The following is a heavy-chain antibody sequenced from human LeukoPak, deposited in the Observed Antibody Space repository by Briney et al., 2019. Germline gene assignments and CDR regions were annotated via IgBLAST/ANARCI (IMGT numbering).Heavy chain of an antibody. CDR2: IKQDGSEK. CDR1: GFTFSSYW. D-gene: IGHD3-22*01. Sequence: GGSLRLSCAASGFTFSSYWLTWVRQAPGKGLEWVANIKQDGSEKFYVDSVKGRFTISRDSAKNSLYLQMNSLRAEDTAVYYCARVTFYYDSSGYQRAIYYFDYWGQGTLVTVSS. CDR3: ARVTFYYDSSGYQRAIYYFDY. V-gene: IGHV3-7*04. J-gene: IGHJ4*02.